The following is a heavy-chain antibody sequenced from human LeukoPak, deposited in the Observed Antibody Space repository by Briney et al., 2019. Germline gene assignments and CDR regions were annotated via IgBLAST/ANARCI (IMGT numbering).Heavy chain of an antibody. Sequence: ASVKVSCKASGGTFSSYAISWVRQAPGQGLEWMGRIIPILGIANYAQKFQGRVTITADKSTSTAYMELSSLRSEDTAVYYCARDYYDSSGYYYPPRAFDIWGQGTMVTVSS. CDR1: GGTFSSYA. D-gene: IGHD3-22*01. CDR2: IIPILGIA. CDR3: ARDYYDSSGYYYPPRAFDI. J-gene: IGHJ3*02. V-gene: IGHV1-69*04.